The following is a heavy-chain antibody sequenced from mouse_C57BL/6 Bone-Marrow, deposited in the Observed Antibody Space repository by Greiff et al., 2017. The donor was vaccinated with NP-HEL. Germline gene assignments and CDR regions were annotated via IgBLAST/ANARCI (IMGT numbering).Heavy chain of an antibody. D-gene: IGHD1-1*01. CDR1: GFTFSSYG. J-gene: IGHJ4*01. Sequence: EVKLVESGGDLVKPGGSLKLSCAASGFTFSSYGMSWVRQTPDKRLEWVATISSGGSYTYYPDSVKGRFTISRDNAKNILYLQRSSQKSEDTAMYYCARPSYYGYAMDYWGQGTSVTVSS. CDR2: ISSGGSYT. V-gene: IGHV5-6*02. CDR3: ARPSYYGYAMDY.